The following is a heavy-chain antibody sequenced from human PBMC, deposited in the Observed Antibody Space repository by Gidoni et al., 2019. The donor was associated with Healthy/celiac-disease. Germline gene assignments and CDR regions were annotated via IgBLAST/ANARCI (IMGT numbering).Heavy chain of an antibody. CDR1: GGTFSSYA. CDR3: AAYRPRTQLRFDP. V-gene: IGHV1-69*01. D-gene: IGHD1-1*01. J-gene: IGHJ5*02. Sequence: QVQLVQSGAAVKKPGSSVKVSCKASGGTFSSYAISWVRQAPGQGLEWMGGLIPIFGTANYAQKFQGRVTITADESTSTAYMELSSLRSEDTAVYYCAAYRPRTQLRFDPWGQGTLVTVSS. CDR2: LIPIFGTA.